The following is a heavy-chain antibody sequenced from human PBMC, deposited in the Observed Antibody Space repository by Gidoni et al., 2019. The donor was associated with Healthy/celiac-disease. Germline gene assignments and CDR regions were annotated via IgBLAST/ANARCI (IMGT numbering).Heavy chain of an antibody. V-gene: IGHV3-23*01. CDR2: ISGSGGST. D-gene: IGHD2-8*01. CDR3: AKDRHIVLMVYAPYWYFDL. J-gene: IGHJ2*01. CDR1: GFTFSSYA. Sequence: EVQLLESGGGLVQPGGSLRLSCAASGFTFSSYAMCWVRQAPGKGLEWVSAISGSGGSTYYADSVKGRFTISRDNSKNTLYLQMNSLRAEDTAVYYCAKDRHIVLMVYAPYWYFDLWGRGTLVTVSS.